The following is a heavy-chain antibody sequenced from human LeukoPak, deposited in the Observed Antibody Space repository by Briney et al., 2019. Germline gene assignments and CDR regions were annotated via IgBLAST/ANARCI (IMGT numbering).Heavy chain of an antibody. CDR3: ARGRSGAVTIVRGVIPKAWFDS. CDR1: GYSISSGSY. D-gene: IGHD3-10*01. J-gene: IGHJ5*01. CDR2: FYHSGTP. V-gene: IGHV4-38-2*01. Sequence: PLETLSLTCAVSGYSISSGSYWGWTRHPPGKGLDWIGRFYHSGTPYYNPSLNSRVTISVDTSKNLFSLKLSSVTAADTPVYYCARGRSGAVTIVRGVIPKAWFDSWGQGTLVTVSS.